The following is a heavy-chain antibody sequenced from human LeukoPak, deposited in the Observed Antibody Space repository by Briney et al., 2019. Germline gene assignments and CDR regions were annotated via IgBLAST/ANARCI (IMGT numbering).Heavy chain of an antibody. CDR2: ISSSGSTI. CDR3: AREPISSYGDNYYYYYYMDV. CDR1: GFTFSDYY. Sequence: GGSLRLPCAASGFTFSDYYMSWIRQAPGKGLEWVSYISSSGSTIYYADSVKGRFTISRDNAKNSLYLQMNSLRAEDTAVYYCAREPISSYGDNYYYYYYMDVWGKGTTVTVSS. V-gene: IGHV3-11*04. J-gene: IGHJ6*03. D-gene: IGHD4-17*01.